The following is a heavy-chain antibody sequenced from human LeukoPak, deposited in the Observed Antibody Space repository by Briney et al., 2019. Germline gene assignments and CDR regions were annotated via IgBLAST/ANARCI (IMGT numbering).Heavy chain of an antibody. D-gene: IGHD6-19*01. V-gene: IGHV3-49*04. J-gene: IGHJ4*02. CDR1: GFTFGDYA. CDR2: IRSKAYGGTT. CDR3: TRVKGDSSGWLDKDY. Sequence: GGSLRLSCTASGFTFGDYAMSWVRQAPGKGLEWVGFIRSKAYGGTTEYAPSVKGRFTISRDDSKSIAYLQMNSLKTEDTAVYYCTRVKGDSSGWLDKDYWGQGTLVTVSS.